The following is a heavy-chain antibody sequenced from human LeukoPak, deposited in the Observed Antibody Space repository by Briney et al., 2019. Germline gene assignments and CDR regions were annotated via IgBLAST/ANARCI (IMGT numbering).Heavy chain of an antibody. V-gene: IGHV3-23*01. D-gene: IGHD2-2*01. CDR2: ISGSGGST. CDR3: ANDRNVYCSSTSCSSEFDY. Sequence: GGSLRLSCAASGFTFSSYAMSWVRQAPGKGLEWVSAISGSGGSTYYADSVKGRFTISRDNSKNTLYLQMNSLRAEDTAVYYCANDRNVYCSSTSCSSEFDYWGQGTLVTVSS. CDR1: GFTFSSYA. J-gene: IGHJ4*02.